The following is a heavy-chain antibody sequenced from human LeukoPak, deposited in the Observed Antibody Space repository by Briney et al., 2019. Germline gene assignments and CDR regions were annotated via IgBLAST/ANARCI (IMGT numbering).Heavy chain of an antibody. CDR1: GYTFTSYG. CDR3: ARGSYYYYDSSGYYDY. CDR2: INPNSGGT. J-gene: IGHJ4*02. D-gene: IGHD3-22*01. Sequence: ASVKASCKASGYTFTSYGISWVRQAPGQGLEWMGWINPNSGGTNYAQKFQGRVTMTRDTSISTAYMELSRLRSDDTAVYYCARGSYYYYDSSGYYDYWGQGTLVTVSS. V-gene: IGHV1-2*02.